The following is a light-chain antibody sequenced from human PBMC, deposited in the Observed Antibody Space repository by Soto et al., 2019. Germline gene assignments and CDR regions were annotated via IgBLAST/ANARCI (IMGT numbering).Light chain of an antibody. V-gene: IGKV3-11*01. CDR1: QSVTTS. Sequence: EIVLTQSPATLSLSPGDRATLSCRASQSVTTSLAWYQHQPGQAPRLLIYDASNRAAVVPARFRGSGSGTHFTLTISSLERGDFAIYYCHQRSNWPSLTFGGGTKLEIK. J-gene: IGKJ4*01. CDR2: DAS. CDR3: HQRSNWPSLT.